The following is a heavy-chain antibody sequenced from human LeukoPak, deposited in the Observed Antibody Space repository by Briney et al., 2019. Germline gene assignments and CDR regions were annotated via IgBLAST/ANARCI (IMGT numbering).Heavy chain of an antibody. D-gene: IGHD5-24*01. CDR2: ISGSGGST. CDR3: AKGWNGYNYGFDY. V-gene: IGHV3-23*01. CDR1: GFTFSSYA. J-gene: IGHJ4*02. Sequence: RGSLRLSCAASGFTFSSYAMSWVRQAPGKGLEWVSAISGSGGSTYYADSVKGRFTISRDNSKNTLYLQMNSLRAEDTAVYYCAKGWNGYNYGFDYWGQGTLVTVSS.